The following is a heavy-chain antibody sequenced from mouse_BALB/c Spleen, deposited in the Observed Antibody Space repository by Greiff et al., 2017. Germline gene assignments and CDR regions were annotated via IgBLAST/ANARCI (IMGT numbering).Heavy chain of an antibody. V-gene: IGHV1S81*02. Sequence: QVQLQQSGAELVKPGASVKLSCKASGYTFTSYYMYWVKQRPGQGLEWIGEINPSNGGTNFNEKFKSKATLTVDKSSSTAYMQLSSLTSEDSAVYYCTRVYYYSSSYGDYAMDYWGQGTSVTVSA. CDR1: GYTFTSYY. CDR2: INPSNGGT. J-gene: IGHJ4*01. D-gene: IGHD1-1*01. CDR3: TRVYYYSSSYGDYAMDY.